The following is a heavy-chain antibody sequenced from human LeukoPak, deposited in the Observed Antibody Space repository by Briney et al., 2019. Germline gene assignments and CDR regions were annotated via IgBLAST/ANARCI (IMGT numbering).Heavy chain of an antibody. CDR1: GGSISSYY. V-gene: IGHV4-4*07. Sequence: PSETLSLTCTVSGGSISSYYWSWIRQPAGKGLEWIGRIYTSGSTNYNPSLKSRVTMSVDTSKNQFSLKLSSVTAADTAVYYCARDQGPYCSSTSCYGWYFDLWGRGTLVTVSS. D-gene: IGHD2-2*01. CDR2: IYTSGST. CDR3: ARDQGPYCSSTSCYGWYFDL. J-gene: IGHJ2*01.